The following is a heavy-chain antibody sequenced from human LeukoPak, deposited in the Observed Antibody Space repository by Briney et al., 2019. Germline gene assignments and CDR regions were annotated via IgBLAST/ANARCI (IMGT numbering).Heavy chain of an antibody. CDR2: MNPNSGHT. CDR3: ARCYWSLCGAFDI. J-gene: IGHJ3*02. Sequence: ASVKVSCKASGYTFINNDINWLRQAAGQGFEWVGWMNPNSGHTGYAQKFQGRVTISRNTSINTMYLELSRLKSEDMAIYYCARCYWSLCGAFDIWGQGTTVTVSS. CDR1: GYTFINND. D-gene: IGHD3-9*01. V-gene: IGHV1-8*01.